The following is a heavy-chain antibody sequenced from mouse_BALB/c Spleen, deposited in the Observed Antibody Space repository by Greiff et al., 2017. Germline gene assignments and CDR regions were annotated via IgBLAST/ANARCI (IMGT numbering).Heavy chain of an antibody. CDR3: ARADYDYDGFAY. CDR1: GFTFSDYY. V-gene: IGHV5-4*02. J-gene: IGHJ3*01. D-gene: IGHD2-4*01. CDR2: ISDGGSYT. Sequence: EVHLVESGGGLVKPGGSLKLSCAASGFTFSDYYMYWVRQTPEKRLEWVATISDGGSYTYYPDSVKGRFTISRDNAKNNLYLQMSSLKSEDTAMYYCARADYDYDGFAYWGQGTLVTVSA.